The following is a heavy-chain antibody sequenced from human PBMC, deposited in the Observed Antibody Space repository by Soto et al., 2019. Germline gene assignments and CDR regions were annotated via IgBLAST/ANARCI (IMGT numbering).Heavy chain of an antibody. CDR2: IDPSDSYT. CDR3: ARRGDSSGYYSSWYYYGMDV. Sequence: GESLKISCKGSGYSFTSYWISWVRQMPGKGLEWMGRIDPSDSYTNYSPSFQGHVTISADKSISTAYLQWSSLKASDTAMYYCARRGDSSGYYSSWYYYGMDVWGQGTTVTVSS. J-gene: IGHJ6*02. CDR1: GYSFTSYW. D-gene: IGHD3-22*01. V-gene: IGHV5-10-1*01.